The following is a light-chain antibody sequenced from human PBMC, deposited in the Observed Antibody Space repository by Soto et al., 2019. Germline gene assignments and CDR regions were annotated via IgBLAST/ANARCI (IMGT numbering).Light chain of an antibody. CDR3: QQYGGSPRT. J-gene: IGKJ1*01. CDR2: GAS. V-gene: IGKV3-20*01. Sequence: EIVLTQSPGTLSFSPGERATLTCRASQSVSSSYLAWFQQKPGQALRLLIYGASSRATGIPDRFSGSGSGTDFTLTISKLEPEDFAVYHCQQYGGSPRTFGQGTKVDIK. CDR1: QSVSSSY.